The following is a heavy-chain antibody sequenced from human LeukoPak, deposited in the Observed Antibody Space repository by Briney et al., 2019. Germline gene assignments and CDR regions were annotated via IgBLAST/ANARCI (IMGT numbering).Heavy chain of an antibody. Sequence: PSETLSLTCTVSGGYISDYYWNWIRQPPGKGLEWIGCIYYSGTTTYNPSLKSRVTMSVDTAKNQFSLKLRSVTAADTAVYYCARGDFCSKSSCYLRPMDVWGKGTTVTVSS. J-gene: IGHJ6*03. CDR1: GGYISDYY. D-gene: IGHD2-2*01. V-gene: IGHV4-59*01. CDR3: ARGDFCSKSSCYLRPMDV. CDR2: IYYSGTT.